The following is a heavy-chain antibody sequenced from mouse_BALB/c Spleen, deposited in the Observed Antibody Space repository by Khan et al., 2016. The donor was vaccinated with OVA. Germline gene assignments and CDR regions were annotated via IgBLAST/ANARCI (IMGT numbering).Heavy chain of an antibody. D-gene: IGHD1-1*01. CDR2: ISYSGGP. V-gene: IGHV3-2*02. Sequence: QLQESGPGLVKPSQSLSLTCTVTGYSITSGYVWNWIRQFPGNKLEWMCYISYSGGPNYNPSFKSRISITRDTSKNQFFLQLNSVTTGETATYYCGRTGRIKYWGQGTTLTVSS. CDR3: GRTGRIKY. CDR1: GYSITSGYV. J-gene: IGHJ2*01.